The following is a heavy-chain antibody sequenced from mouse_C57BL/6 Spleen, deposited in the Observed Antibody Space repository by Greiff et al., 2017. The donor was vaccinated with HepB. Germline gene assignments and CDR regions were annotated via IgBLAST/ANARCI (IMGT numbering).Heavy chain of an antibody. Sequence: VQLQQPGAELVMPGASVKLSCKASGYTFTSYWMHWVKQRPGQGLEWIGEIYPSDSYTNYNQKFKGKSTLTVDKSSSTAYMQLSSLTSEDSAVYYCARGRPTVVMDYWGQGTSVTVSS. CDR2: IYPSDSYT. V-gene: IGHV1-69*01. J-gene: IGHJ4*01. D-gene: IGHD1-1*01. CDR3: ARGRPTVVMDY. CDR1: GYTFTSYW.